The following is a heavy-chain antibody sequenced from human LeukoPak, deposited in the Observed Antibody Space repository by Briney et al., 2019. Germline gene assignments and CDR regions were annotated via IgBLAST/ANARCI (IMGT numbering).Heavy chain of an antibody. V-gene: IGHV1-18*01. CDR1: GYRFSDYG. Sequence: GASVKVSCKTSGYRFSDYGISWVRQAPGQGLQWMGWISTYNGNTENAQSLQGRATMTIDTATATAYLELRSLVSDDTAVYYCARDLGEGARRDLDFWGQGTLVTVSS. CDR2: ISTYNGNT. CDR3: ARDLGEGARRDLDF. D-gene: IGHD1-26*01. J-gene: IGHJ4*02.